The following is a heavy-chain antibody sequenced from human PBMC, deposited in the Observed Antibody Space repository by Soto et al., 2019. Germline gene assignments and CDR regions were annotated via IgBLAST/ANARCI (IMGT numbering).Heavy chain of an antibody. J-gene: IGHJ3*02. D-gene: IGHD3-22*01. V-gene: IGHV3-30*18. CDR3: AKDQRVSTYYYDSSGYLNDAFDI. Sequence: QPGGSLRLSCAASGFTFSSYCMHWVRQAPGKGLEWVAVISYDGSNKYYADSVKGRFTISRDNSKNTLYLQMNSLRAEDTAVYYCAKDQRVSTYYYDSSGYLNDAFDIWGQGTMVTVSS. CDR1: GFTFSSYC. CDR2: ISYDGSNK.